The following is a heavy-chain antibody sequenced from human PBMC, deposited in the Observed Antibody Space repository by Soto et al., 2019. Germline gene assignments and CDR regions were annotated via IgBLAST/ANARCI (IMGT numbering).Heavy chain of an antibody. D-gene: IGHD3-10*01. CDR3: ARALSGWSGALTRFDP. CDR1: GGSFSGCY. Sequence: SETLSLTCAVCGGSFSGCYCNWIRQHPGKGLEWIGEIYYSGSTYYNPSLKSRVTISVDTSKNQFSLKLSSVTAADTAVYYCARALSGWSGALTRFDPWGQGTLVTVSS. V-gene: IGHV4-34*09. CDR2: IYYSGST. J-gene: IGHJ5*02.